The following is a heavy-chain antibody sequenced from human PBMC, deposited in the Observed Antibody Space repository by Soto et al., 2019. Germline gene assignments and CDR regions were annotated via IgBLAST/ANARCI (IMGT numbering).Heavy chain of an antibody. J-gene: IGHJ6*02. CDR3: ARRPVWSAYYTGGVGYVMDV. CDR2: LNHSGST. Sequence: QVQLQQWGAGLLKPSETLSLTCAVYGGSFSGYYWSWIRQPPGKGLEGIGELNHSGSTNYNPSLKSRVTISVDTSKNQFSLKLSSVTAADTAVYYCARRPVWSAYYTGGVGYVMDVWGQGTTVTVSS. CDR1: GGSFSGYY. V-gene: IGHV4-34*01. D-gene: IGHD3-3*01.